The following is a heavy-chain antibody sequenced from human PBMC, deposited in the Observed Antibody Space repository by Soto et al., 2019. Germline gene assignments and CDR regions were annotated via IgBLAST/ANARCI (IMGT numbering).Heavy chain of an antibody. J-gene: IGHJ4*02. CDR1: GGSISSYY. D-gene: IGHD1-1*01. V-gene: IGHV4-59*01. CDR2: IYYSGST. Sequence: PSETLSLTCTVSGGSISSYYWSWIRQPPGKGLEWIGYIYYSGSTNYNPSLKSRVTISVDTSKNQFSLKLSSVTAADTAVYYCARLSETGDLFDYWGQGTLVTVSS. CDR3: ARLSETGDLFDY.